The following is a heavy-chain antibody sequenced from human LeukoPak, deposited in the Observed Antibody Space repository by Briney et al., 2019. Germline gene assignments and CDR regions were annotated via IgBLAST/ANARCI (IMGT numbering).Heavy chain of an antibody. CDR3: ARGPLGYSYGYDAFDI. Sequence: GGSLRLSCAASGFTFSSYAMSWVRQAPGKGLEWVSAISGSGGSTYYADSVKGRFTISRDNAKNSLYLQMNSLRAEDTAVYYCARGPLGYSYGYDAFDIWGQGTMVTVSS. V-gene: IGHV3-23*01. D-gene: IGHD5-18*01. CDR2: ISGSGGST. CDR1: GFTFSSYA. J-gene: IGHJ3*02.